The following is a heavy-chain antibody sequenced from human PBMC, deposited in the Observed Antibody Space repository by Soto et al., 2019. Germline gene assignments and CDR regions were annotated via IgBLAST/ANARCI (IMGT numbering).Heavy chain of an antibody. CDR3: AASTLDSSGYYYFDY. CDR1: GGSISSYY. CDR2: IYYSGST. D-gene: IGHD3-22*01. Sequence: SETLSLTCTVSGGSISSYYWSWIRQPPGKGLEWIGYIYYSGSTNYNPSLKSRVTISVDTSKNQFSLKLSSVTAADTAVYYCAASTLDSSGYYYFDYWGQGTLVTVSS. V-gene: IGHV4-59*01. J-gene: IGHJ4*02.